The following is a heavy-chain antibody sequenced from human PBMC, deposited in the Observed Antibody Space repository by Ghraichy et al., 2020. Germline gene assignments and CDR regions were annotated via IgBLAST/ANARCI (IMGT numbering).Heavy chain of an antibody. Sequence: GGSLRLSCAASGFTFSGSAMHWVRQVSGKGLEWVGSIRSKANSYATAYAVSVKHRLTISRDHSKNTAYLQMNSLKTEDMAVYYCTRGYCSSASCYGAFDIWGPGTMVTVSP. CDR3: TRGYCSSASCYGAFDI. J-gene: IGHJ3*02. CDR1: GFTFSGSA. CDR2: IRSKANSYAT. V-gene: IGHV3-73*01. D-gene: IGHD2-2*01.